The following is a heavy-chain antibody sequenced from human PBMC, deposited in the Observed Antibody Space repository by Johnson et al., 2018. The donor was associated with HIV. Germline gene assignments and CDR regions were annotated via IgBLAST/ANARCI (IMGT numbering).Heavy chain of an antibody. V-gene: IGHV3-30-3*01. CDR2: ISYDGSNR. CDR1: GLTFSSYW. CDR3: ARDREDPSDSYGAFDI. Sequence: QVQLVESGGGMVPPGGSLRLSCAASGLTFSSYWMNWVRQAPGKGLEWVAVISYDGSNRYYADSVKGRFTISRDNSKNTVYLQMNSLRTEDTAVYYCARDREDPSDSYGAFDIWGQGTM. D-gene: IGHD5-18*01. J-gene: IGHJ3*02.